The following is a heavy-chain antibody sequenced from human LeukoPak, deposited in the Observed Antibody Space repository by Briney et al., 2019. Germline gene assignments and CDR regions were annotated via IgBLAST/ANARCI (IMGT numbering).Heavy chain of an antibody. J-gene: IGHJ4*02. CDR2: INHSGST. Sequence: PSETLSLTCAVYGGSFSGYYWSWIRQPPGKGLEWIGEINHSGSTNYNPSLKSRVTISVDTSKNQFSLKLSSVTAADTAVYYCARGGNYGSESYGFDYWGQGTLVTVSS. CDR3: ARGGNYGSESYGFDY. CDR1: GGSFSGYY. D-gene: IGHD3-10*01. V-gene: IGHV4-34*01.